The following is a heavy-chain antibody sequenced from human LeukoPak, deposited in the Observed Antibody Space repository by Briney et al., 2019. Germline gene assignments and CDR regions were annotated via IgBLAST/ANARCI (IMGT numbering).Heavy chain of an antibody. CDR1: GGPFSGYY. V-gene: IGHV4-34*01. CDR3: ARDRNVYGSGSAPYYFDY. CDR2: INHSGST. Sequence: PSETLSLTCAVYGGPFSGYYWSWIRQPPGKGLEWIGEINHSGSTNYNPSLKSRVTISVDTSKNQFSLKLSSVTAADTAVYYCARDRNVYGSGSAPYYFDYWGQGTLVTVSS. D-gene: IGHD3-10*01. J-gene: IGHJ4*02.